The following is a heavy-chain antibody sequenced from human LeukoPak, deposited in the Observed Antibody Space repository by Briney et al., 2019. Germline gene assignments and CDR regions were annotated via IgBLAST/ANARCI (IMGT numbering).Heavy chain of an antibody. D-gene: IGHD6-13*01. CDR1: GFTFSSYS. J-gene: IGHJ4*02. Sequence: PGGSLRLSCAASGFTFSSYSMDWVRQAPGKGLEWVSYISSSGSTIYYADSVKGRFTISRDNAKNSLYLQMNSLRAEDTAVYYCARDLGQQLVPTYFDYWGQGTLVTVSS. CDR2: ISSSGSTI. V-gene: IGHV3-48*01. CDR3: ARDLGQQLVPTYFDY.